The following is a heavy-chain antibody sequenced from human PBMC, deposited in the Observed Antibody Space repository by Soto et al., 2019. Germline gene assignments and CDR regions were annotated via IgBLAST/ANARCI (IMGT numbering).Heavy chain of an antibody. V-gene: IGHV3-30*18. CDR1: GFCFSTTG. D-gene: IGHD6-19*01. Sequence: QVQLVESGGGVVQPGRSLRLSCAASGFCFSTTGMHWVRQAPGKGLEWVAMISHDGGAVHFADSVKGRFTISRDDSTNTLYLQMNSLRPEDTAVYYCAKDLYSSDWFNFFDSWGQGSLVTVSS. CDR2: ISHDGGAV. J-gene: IGHJ5*01. CDR3: AKDLYSSDWFNFFDS.